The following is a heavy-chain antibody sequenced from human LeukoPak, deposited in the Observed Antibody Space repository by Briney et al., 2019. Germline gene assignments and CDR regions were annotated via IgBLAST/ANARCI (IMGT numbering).Heavy chain of an antibody. CDR2: ISSSGSTI. CDR3: ARDRDGYNFDY. Sequence: GGSLRLSCAASGFTFSSYEMNWVRQAPGEGLEWVSYISSSGSTIYYADSVKGRFTISRDNAKNSLYLQMNSLRAEDTAVYYCARDRDGYNFDYWGQGTLVTVSS. D-gene: IGHD5-24*01. V-gene: IGHV3-48*03. CDR1: GFTFSSYE. J-gene: IGHJ4*02.